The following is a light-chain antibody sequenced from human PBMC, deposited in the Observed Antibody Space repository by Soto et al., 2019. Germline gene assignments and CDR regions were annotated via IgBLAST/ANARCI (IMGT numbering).Light chain of an antibody. CDR1: NIGGKG. V-gene: IGLV3-21*04. CDR2: YDS. CDR3: QVWDSSSDHMI. J-gene: IGLJ2*01. Sequence: SYELTQLPSVSVAPGKTARIPCGGNNIGGKGVHWCQQKPGQAPVVVIYYDSDRPSGIPERFSGSNSGNTATLSISRVEAGDEADYYCQVWDSSSDHMIFGGGTKLTVL.